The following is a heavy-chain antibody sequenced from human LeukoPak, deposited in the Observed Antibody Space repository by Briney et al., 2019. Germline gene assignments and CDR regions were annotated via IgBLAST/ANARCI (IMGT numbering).Heavy chain of an antibody. CDR3: ARDIVVVPAAIKLGY. CDR1: GYTFTGYY. J-gene: IGHJ4*02. D-gene: IGHD2-2*02. Sequence: ASVKVSCKASGYTFTGYYMHWVRQAPGQGLEWMGWINPNSGGTNYAQKFQGGVTMARDTSISTAYMELSRLRSDDTAVYYCARDIVVVPAAIKLGYWGQGTLVTVSS. V-gene: IGHV1-2*02. CDR2: INPNSGGT.